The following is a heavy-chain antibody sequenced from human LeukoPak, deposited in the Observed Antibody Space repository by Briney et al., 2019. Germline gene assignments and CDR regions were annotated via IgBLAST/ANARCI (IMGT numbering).Heavy chain of an antibody. CDR2: IYYSGTT. J-gene: IGHJ4*02. CDR1: GGSISISSDY. V-gene: IGHV4-39*01. CDR3: ARRLSTRSYYRDD. D-gene: IGHD2/OR15-2a*01. Sequence: SEALSLTCTVSGGSISISSDYWGWIRQPPGKGLEWIGDIYYSGTTNYNPSLKSRVTMSVDTSKNQFSLKLNSATAADTAVYYCARRLSTRSYYRDDWGQGTLVTVSS.